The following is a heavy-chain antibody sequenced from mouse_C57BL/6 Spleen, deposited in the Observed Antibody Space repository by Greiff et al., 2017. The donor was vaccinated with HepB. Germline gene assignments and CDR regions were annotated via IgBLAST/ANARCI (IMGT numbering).Heavy chain of an antibody. J-gene: IGHJ2*01. V-gene: IGHV1-52*01. D-gene: IGHD1-1*01. Sequence: QVQLQQSGAELVKPGASVKLSCKASGYTFTSYWMHWVKQRPIQGLEWIGNIDPSDSETHYNQKFKDKATLTVDKSSSTAYMQLSSLTSEDSAVYYCARDYGSSPYYFDYWGQGTTLTVSS. CDR1: GYTFTSYW. CDR2: IDPSDSET. CDR3: ARDYGSSPYYFDY.